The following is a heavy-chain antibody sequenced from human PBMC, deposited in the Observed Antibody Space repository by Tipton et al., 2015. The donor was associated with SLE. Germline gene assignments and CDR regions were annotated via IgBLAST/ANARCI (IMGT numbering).Heavy chain of an antibody. J-gene: IGHJ4*02. D-gene: IGHD5-12*01. V-gene: IGHV4-30-2*01. CDR1: GGSISSGGYS. CDR3: ASRLGYPTYYFDY. CDR2: IYHSGST. Sequence: TLSLTCAVSGGSISSGGYSWSWIRQPPGKGLEWIGYIYHSGSTYYNPSLKSRVTISVDRSKNQFSLKLSSVTAADTAVYYCASRLGYPTYYFDYWGQGTLVTVSS.